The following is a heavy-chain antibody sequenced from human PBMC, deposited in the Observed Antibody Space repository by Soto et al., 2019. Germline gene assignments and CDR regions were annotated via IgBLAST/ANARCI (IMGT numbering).Heavy chain of an antibody. CDR2: ISGSDGKT. V-gene: IGHV3-23*01. Sequence: GGSLRLSCTTSGSSFASFAMTWVRRAPGKGLEWVATISGSDGKTYYADSVKGRFSISRDTSRNTLYLQMNSLRADDTAIYYCAKWSYLDYWGQGTRVTVSS. CDR3: AKWSYLDY. CDR1: GSSFASFA. D-gene: IGHD3-3*01. J-gene: IGHJ4*02.